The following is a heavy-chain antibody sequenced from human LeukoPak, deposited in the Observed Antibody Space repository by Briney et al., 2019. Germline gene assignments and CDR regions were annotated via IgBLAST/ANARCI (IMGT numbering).Heavy chain of an antibody. D-gene: IGHD3-22*01. J-gene: IGHJ4*02. CDR2: ISYDGSNK. V-gene: IGHV3-30*04. CDR1: GFTFSSYA. Sequence: GGSLRLSCAASGFTFSSYAMHWVRQAPGKGLEWVAVISYDGSNKYYADSVKGRFTISRDNSKNTLYLQMNSLRAEDTAVYYCARGILYYYDSSGLDYWGQGTLVTVSS. CDR3: ARGILYYYDSSGLDY.